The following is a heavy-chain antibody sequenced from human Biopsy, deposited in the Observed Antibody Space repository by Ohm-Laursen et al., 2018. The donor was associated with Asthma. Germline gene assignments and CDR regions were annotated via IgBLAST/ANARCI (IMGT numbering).Heavy chain of an antibody. Sequence: SSVKVSCKASGGTFSSYAISWVRQAPGQGLEWMGGIIPIFGTANYAQKFQSRVTITADESTSTAYMELSSLRSEDTAVYYCAESDYYGSGYYYGMDVWGQGTTVTVSS. J-gene: IGHJ6*02. CDR3: AESDYYGSGYYYGMDV. CDR1: GGTFSSYA. D-gene: IGHD3-10*01. V-gene: IGHV1-69*01. CDR2: IIPIFGTA.